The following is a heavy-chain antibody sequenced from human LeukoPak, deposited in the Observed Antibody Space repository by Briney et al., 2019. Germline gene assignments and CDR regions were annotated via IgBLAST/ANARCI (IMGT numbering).Heavy chain of an antibody. CDR1: GGSISSYY. CDR2: IYYSGST. V-gene: IGHV4-59*01. D-gene: IGHD2-15*01. CDR3: ARGGDCSGGSCPFDAFDI. J-gene: IGHJ3*02. Sequence: SETLSLTCAVYGGSISSYYWSWIRQPPGKGLEWIGYIYYSGSTNYNPSLKSRVTISVDTSKNQFSLKLSSVTAADTAVYYCARGGDCSGGSCPFDAFDIWGQGTMVTVSS.